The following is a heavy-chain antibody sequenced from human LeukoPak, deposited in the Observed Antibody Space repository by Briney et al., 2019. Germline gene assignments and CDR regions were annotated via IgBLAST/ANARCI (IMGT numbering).Heavy chain of an antibody. D-gene: IGHD3-3*01. V-gene: IGHV4-59*01. Sequence: SETLSLTCTVSGGSISSYYWSWIRQPPGKGLEWIGYIYYSGSTNYNPSVKSRVTISVDTSKNQFSLKLSSVTAADTAVYYCARGGITIFGVDIGLDYWGQGTLVTVSS. CDR2: IYYSGST. J-gene: IGHJ4*02. CDR1: GGSISSYY. CDR3: ARGGITIFGVDIGLDY.